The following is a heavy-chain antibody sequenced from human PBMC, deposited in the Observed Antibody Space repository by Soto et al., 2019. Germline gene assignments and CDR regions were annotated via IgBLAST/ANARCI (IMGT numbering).Heavy chain of an antibody. V-gene: IGHV3-13*01. CDR2: IGTAGDT. CDR1: GFTFSSYD. J-gene: IGHJ2*01. D-gene: IGHD2-8*01. Sequence: EVQLVESGGGLVQPGGSLRLSCAASGFTFSSYDMHWVRQATGKGLEWVSAIGTAGDTYYPGSVKGRFTISRENAKNSLYLQMNSLRAGDTAVYYCARVHVDCTNGVCYTDWYFDLWGRGTLVTVSS. CDR3: ARVHVDCTNGVCYTDWYFDL.